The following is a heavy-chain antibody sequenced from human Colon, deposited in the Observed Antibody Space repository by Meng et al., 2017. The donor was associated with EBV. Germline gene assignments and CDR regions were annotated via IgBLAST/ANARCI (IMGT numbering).Heavy chain of an antibody. CDR2: ITASSGST. CDR3: VARSHPQDVDY. J-gene: IGHJ4*02. V-gene: IGHV3-23*01. Sequence: VLLLESGGDWVQPGESLGRSCAASGINLSYYDVNWVRQAPGKGLEWLSVITASSGSTFYAESAKGRFTISRDSSKTTVYLQMKSPRGEDTAVYYCVARSHPQDVDYWGQGTLVTVSS. CDR1: GINLSYYD.